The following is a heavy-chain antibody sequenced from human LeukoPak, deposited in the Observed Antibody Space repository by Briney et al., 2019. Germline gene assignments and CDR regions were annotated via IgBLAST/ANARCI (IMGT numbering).Heavy chain of an antibody. V-gene: IGHV4-34*01. Sequence: SETLSLTCAVYGGSFSGYYWSWIRQPPGKGLEWLGEINHSGSTNYNPSLKSRVTISVDTSKNQFSLKLSSVTAADTAVYYCARHVRKRGIAVAGTPGWFDPWGQGTLVTVSS. CDR3: ARHVRKRGIAVAGTPGWFDP. CDR1: GGSFSGYY. D-gene: IGHD6-19*01. J-gene: IGHJ5*02. CDR2: INHSGST.